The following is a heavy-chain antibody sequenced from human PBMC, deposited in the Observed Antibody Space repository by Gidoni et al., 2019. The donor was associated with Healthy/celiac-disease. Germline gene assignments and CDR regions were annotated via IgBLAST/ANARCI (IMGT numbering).Heavy chain of an antibody. Sequence: QLQLQESGPGLVKPSETPSLTCTVSGGSVSRSSYYWGWIRQPPGKGLEWIGGIYYSGSTYDNPSLKSRVTISVDTSKNQFSLKLSSVTAADTAVYYCAGKYSSSSANYYYYYGMDVWGQGTTVTVSS. V-gene: IGHV4-39*05. CDR2: IYYSGST. CDR1: GGSVSRSSYY. D-gene: IGHD6-6*01. J-gene: IGHJ6*02. CDR3: AGKYSSSSANYYYYYGMDV.